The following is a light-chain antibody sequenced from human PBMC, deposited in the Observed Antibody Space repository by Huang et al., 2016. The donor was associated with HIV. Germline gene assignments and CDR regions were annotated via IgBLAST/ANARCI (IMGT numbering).Light chain of an antibody. CDR2: GAS. CDR1: QRISSW. Sequence: DIQMTQFPPTLSAFVGDRVTITCRASQRISSWLAWYQQKPGKAPTLLISGASNLESGVSSRFSGNGSSTDFTLTISSLQPDDLATYYCQHQWTFGQGTKVQIK. CDR3: QHQWT. J-gene: IGKJ1*01. V-gene: IGKV1-5*01.